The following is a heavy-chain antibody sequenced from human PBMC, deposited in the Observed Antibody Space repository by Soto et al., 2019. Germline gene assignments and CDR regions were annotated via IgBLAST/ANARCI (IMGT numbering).Heavy chain of an antibody. Sequence: GGSLRLSCAASGFTFSSYDMHWVRQATGKGLEWVSAIGTAGGTYYPGSVKGRFTISRENAKNSLYLQMNSLRAGDTAVYYCARAAGYYYDSSGYYAFDIWGQGTMVTVSS. D-gene: IGHD3-22*01. J-gene: IGHJ3*02. CDR2: IGTAGGT. V-gene: IGHV3-13*01. CDR1: GFTFSSYD. CDR3: ARAAGYYYDSSGYYAFDI.